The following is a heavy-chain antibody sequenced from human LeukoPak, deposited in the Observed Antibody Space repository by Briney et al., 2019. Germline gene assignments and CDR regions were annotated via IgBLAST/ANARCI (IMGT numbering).Heavy chain of an antibody. CDR2: IYPGDSDT. J-gene: IGHJ3*02. V-gene: IGHV5-51*01. CDR3: ARRVVPTYYYDSSGYGAFDI. D-gene: IGHD3-22*01. CDR1: GYSFTSYW. Sequence: GASLKISCKGSGYSFTSYWIGWGRQMPGKGVEWMGIIYPGDSDTRYSPSFQGQVTISADKSISTAYLQWSSLKASDTAMYYCARRVVPTYYYDSSGYGAFDIWGQGTMVTVSS.